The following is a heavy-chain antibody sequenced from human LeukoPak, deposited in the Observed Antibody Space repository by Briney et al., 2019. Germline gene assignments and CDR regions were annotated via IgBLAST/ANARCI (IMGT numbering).Heavy chain of an antibody. D-gene: IGHD6-19*01. CDR3: ARSRYSSAWYAFDI. CDR1: GGSISSYS. J-gene: IGHJ3*02. Sequence: SQTLSLTCTVSGGSISSYSWSWIRQPAGKGLEWIGYIYTSGSTNYNPSLKSRVTMSADTSKNQFSLRLSSVTAADTAVYYCARSRYSSAWYAFDIWGQGTMVTVSS. CDR2: IYTSGST. V-gene: IGHV4-4*07.